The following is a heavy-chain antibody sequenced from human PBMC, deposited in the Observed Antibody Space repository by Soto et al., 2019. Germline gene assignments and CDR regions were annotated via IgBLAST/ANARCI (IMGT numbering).Heavy chain of an antibody. CDR3: ARALAATNFDY. J-gene: IGHJ4*02. D-gene: IGHD2-15*01. CDR1: GGSISSSSYY. Sequence: SETLSLTCTVSGGSISSSSYYWGWIRQPPGKGLEWIGSIYYSGSTYYNPSLKSRVTISVDTSKNQFSLKLSSVTAPDTAVYYCARALAATNFDYWGQGTLVTVSS. CDR2: IYYSGST. V-gene: IGHV4-39*01.